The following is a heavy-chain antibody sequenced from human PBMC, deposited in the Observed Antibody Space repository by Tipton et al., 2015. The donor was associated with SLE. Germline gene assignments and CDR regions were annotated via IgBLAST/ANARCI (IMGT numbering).Heavy chain of an antibody. J-gene: IGHJ4*02. CDR3: ARGPYESSGYYVY. CDR1: GGSISSGNYY. V-gene: IGHV4-61*02. Sequence: TLSLTCTVSGGSISSGNYYWSWIRQPAGKGLEWTGRIYTSGTTNYNPSLKSRVTISVDTSKNQFSLKLGSVTAADTAVYYCARGPYESSGYYVYWGQGTLVTVSS. CDR2: IYTSGTT. D-gene: IGHD3-22*01.